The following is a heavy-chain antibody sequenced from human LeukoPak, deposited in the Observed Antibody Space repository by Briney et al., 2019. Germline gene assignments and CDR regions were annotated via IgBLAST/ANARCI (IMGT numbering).Heavy chain of an antibody. D-gene: IGHD3-22*01. Sequence: GASVKVSCKASGGTFSSYAISWVRQAPGQGLEWMGGIIPIFGTANYAQKFQGRVTITADESTSTAYMELSSLRSEDTAVYYCARDHHIYYDSSGYYPNFDYWGQGTLVTVSS. V-gene: IGHV1-69*13. CDR3: ARDHHIYYDSSGYYPNFDY. J-gene: IGHJ4*02. CDR1: GGTFSSYA. CDR2: IIPIFGTA.